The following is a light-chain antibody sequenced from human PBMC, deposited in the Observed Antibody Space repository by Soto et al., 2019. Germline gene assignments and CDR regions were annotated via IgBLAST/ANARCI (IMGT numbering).Light chain of an antibody. CDR1: HSLLHRNGHNY. CDR2: LGS. CDR3: MQTIHTPFT. J-gene: IGKJ3*01. V-gene: IGKV2-28*01. Sequence: IVVSQSPLSLPVTPGEPASISCRSSHSLLHRNGHNYLEWYLQKPGQSPQLLISLGSNRASGVPDRFSGSGSGTDFTLKISRVEAEDVGVYYCMQTIHTPFTFGPGPKWVSN.